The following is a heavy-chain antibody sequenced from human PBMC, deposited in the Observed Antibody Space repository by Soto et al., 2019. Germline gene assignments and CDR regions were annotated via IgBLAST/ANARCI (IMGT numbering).Heavy chain of an antibody. V-gene: IGHV3-21*01. CDR2: ISSSSSYI. CDR3: ATYCSSTSCPPAFDI. D-gene: IGHD2-2*01. Sequence: PGGSLRLSCAASGFTFSSYSMNWVRQAPGKGLEWVSSISSSSSYIYYADSVKGRFTISRDNAKNSLYLQMNSLRAEDTAVYYCATYCSSTSCPPAFDIWGQGTMVTVSS. J-gene: IGHJ3*02. CDR1: GFTFSSYS.